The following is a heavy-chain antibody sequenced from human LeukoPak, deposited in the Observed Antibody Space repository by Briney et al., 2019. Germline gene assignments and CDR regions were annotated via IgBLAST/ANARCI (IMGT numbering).Heavy chain of an antibody. V-gene: IGHV4-39*01. J-gene: IGHJ5*02. Sequence: SETLSLTCTGSGGSISGSSYFRGWTRQPPGKGLEWIGSIYYNGSTYYNPSLKKRVTISVDTFKNQVTLKPSPVTAADTAGYDCATHYTAWSQGTLVTVYS. CDR2: IYYNGST. CDR1: GGSISGSSYF. CDR3: ATHYTA.